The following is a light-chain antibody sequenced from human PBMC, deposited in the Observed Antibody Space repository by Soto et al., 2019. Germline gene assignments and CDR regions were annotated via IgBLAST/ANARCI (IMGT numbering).Light chain of an antibody. Sequence: QPVLTQSPSASASLGASVKLTCTLSSGHSNYAIAWHQQQPEKGPRYLMNLNSDGRHSKGDGIPDRFSGSSSGAERYLTISSLQSEDEADYYCQTWGTGIRVFGGGTKLTVL. CDR2: LNSDGRH. V-gene: IGLV4-69*01. J-gene: IGLJ3*02. CDR3: QTWGTGIRV. CDR1: SGHSNYA.